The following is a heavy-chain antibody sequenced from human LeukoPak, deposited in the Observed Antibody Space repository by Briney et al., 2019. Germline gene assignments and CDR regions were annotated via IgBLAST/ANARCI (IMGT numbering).Heavy chain of an antibody. CDR2: IYYSGIT. Sequence: SETLSLTCTVSGDSITTTDHYWGWIRQSPDKGLEWIGNIYYSGITDNNPSLKSRVTMSVDTSKNQFSLKLSSVTAADTAVYYCARVPRGIMVRGVYFDSWGQGTLVTVSP. CDR3: ARVPRGIMVRGVYFDS. CDR1: GDSITTTDHY. J-gene: IGHJ4*02. D-gene: IGHD3-10*01. V-gene: IGHV4-39*01.